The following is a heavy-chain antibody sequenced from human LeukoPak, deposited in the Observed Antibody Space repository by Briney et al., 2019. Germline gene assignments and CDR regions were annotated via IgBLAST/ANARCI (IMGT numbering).Heavy chain of an antibody. Sequence: ASVKVSLKASGYTFTSYGISWVRQAPGQGLEWMGWISAYNGNTNYAQKHQGRVTMTTDTSTSTAYMELRSLRSDDTAVYYCARDSDSSGCSYFDYWGQGILVTVSS. J-gene: IGHJ4*02. V-gene: IGHV1-18*01. D-gene: IGHD3-22*01. CDR1: GYTFTSYG. CDR2: ISAYNGNT. CDR3: ARDSDSSGCSYFDY.